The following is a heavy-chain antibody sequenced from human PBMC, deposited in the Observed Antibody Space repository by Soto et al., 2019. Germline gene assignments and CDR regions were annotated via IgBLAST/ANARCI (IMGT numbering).Heavy chain of an antibody. CDR2: ISSSSSTI. Sequence: EVQLVESGGGLVQPGGSLRLSCAASGFTFSSYSMNWVRQAPGKGLEWDSYISSSSSTIYYADSVKGRFTISRDNAKNSLYLQMNSLRDEDTAVYYCARDCSSTSCYSGAFDYWGQGTLVTVSS. J-gene: IGHJ4*02. CDR1: GFTFSSYS. D-gene: IGHD2-2*02. V-gene: IGHV3-48*02. CDR3: ARDCSSTSCYSGAFDY.